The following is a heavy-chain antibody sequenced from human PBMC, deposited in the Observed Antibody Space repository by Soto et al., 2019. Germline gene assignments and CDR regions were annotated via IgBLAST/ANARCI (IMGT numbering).Heavy chain of an antibody. V-gene: IGHV3-15*01. CDR2: INSKTDGGTT. D-gene: IGHD3-3*01. CDR3: TTRLHNTIFGVDIYGVY. Sequence: EVQLVESGGGLVKPGGSLRLSCAASGITFSNAWMSWVRQAPGKGLEWVCRINSKTDGGTTDYAAPVKGRFTISRDDSKNTLDLQINRLNTEHTAVYYLTTRLHNTIFGVDIYGVYWCHGTLVTVCS. CDR1: GITFSNAW. J-gene: IGHJ4*01.